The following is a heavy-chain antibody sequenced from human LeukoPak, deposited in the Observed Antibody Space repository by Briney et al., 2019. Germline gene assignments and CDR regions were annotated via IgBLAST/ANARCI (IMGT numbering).Heavy chain of an antibody. D-gene: IGHD5-24*01. CDR2: IIPILGIA. J-gene: IGHJ5*02. Sequence: SVKVSCKASGGTFSSYTISWVRQAPGQGLEWMGRIIPILGIANYAQKFQGRVTITADKSTSTAYMELSSLRSEDTAVYYCARDLGDGYNHNWYDPWGQGTLVTVSS. CDR1: GGTFSSYT. CDR3: ARDLGDGYNHNWYDP. V-gene: IGHV1-69*04.